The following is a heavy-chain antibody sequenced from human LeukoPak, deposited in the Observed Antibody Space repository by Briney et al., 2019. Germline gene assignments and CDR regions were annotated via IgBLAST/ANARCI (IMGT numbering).Heavy chain of an antibody. V-gene: IGHV3-72*01. D-gene: IGHD6-19*01. J-gene: IGHJ5*02. Sequence: QSGGSLRLSCAASGFTFSDHYMDWVRQAPGEGLEWVARTRNKGRRYTTEYAASVKGRFTISRDDSENSLFLQMNSLRAEDTAVYYCAKPIAVAGKNRWFDPWGQGTLVTVSS. CDR1: GFTFSDHY. CDR3: AKPIAVAGKNRWFDP. CDR2: TRNKGRRYTT.